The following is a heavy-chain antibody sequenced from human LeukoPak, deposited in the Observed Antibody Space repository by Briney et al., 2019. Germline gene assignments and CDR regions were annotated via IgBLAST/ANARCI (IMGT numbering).Heavy chain of an antibody. D-gene: IGHD4-11*01. J-gene: IGHJ6*03. CDR1: GFAFNIYT. V-gene: IGHV3-21*01. CDR3: ARVAQGATTENYFYYYMDV. CDR2: ITSRSSHI. Sequence: PGGSLRLSCEASGFAFNIYTITWVRQAPGKGLESVSSITSRSSHIYIADSVKGRFTISRDNAKNSLFLQMSSLRVEDTAVYYCARVAQGATTENYFYYYMDVWGKGTTVTVSS.